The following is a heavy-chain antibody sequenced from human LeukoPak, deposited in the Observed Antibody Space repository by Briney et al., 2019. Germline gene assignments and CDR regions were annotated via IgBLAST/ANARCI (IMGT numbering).Heavy chain of an antibody. Sequence: GGSLRLSCAASGFTFSSYAMHWVRQAPGKGLEWVAVISYDGSNKYYADSVKGRFTISRDNSKNTLYLQMNSLRAEDTAVYYCARDQCSGGSCYLFAHWGQGTLVTVSS. V-gene: IGHV3-30*01. CDR3: ARDQCSGGSCYLFAH. J-gene: IGHJ5*02. CDR2: ISYDGSNK. CDR1: GFTFSSYA. D-gene: IGHD2-15*01.